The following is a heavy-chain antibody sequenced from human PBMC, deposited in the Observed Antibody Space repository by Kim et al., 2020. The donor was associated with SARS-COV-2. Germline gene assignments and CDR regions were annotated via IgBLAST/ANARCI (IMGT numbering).Heavy chain of an antibody. CDR1: GFIFNNYA. Sequence: GGSLRLSCAASGFIFNNYAMHWVRQAPARGLEWVAVISYDGINQYYADSVKGRFTISRDSSEKTVYLQMHSLRVEDTAVYYCAKDELNSVRGTFDNWGQGSLVTVSS. V-gene: IGHV3-30*18. D-gene: IGHD3-10*01. CDR3: AKDELNSVRGTFDN. CDR2: ISYDGINQ. J-gene: IGHJ4*02.